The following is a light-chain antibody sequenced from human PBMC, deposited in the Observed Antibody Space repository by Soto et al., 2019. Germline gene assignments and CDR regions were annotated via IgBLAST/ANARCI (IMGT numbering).Light chain of an antibody. V-gene: IGKV3-15*01. J-gene: IGKJ1*01. Sequence: EIVMTQSPTTLSVSPGARATLSCRASQSVGSDLVWYRQKPGQAPRLLIHGATTRATGIPARFSGSGSGTEFTLTISSLQSEDFAVYYCQQYNNWPRTFGQGTKVDIK. CDR3: QQYNNWPRT. CDR2: GAT. CDR1: QSVGSD.